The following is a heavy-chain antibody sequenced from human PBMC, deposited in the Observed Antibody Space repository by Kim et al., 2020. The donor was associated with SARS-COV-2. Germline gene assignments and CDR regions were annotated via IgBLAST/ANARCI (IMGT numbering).Heavy chain of an antibody. D-gene: IGHD6-6*01. V-gene: IGHV3-7*01. CDR2: IKQDGSEK. CDR1: GFTFSGYW. CDR3: ARERQLASDY. Sequence: GGSLRLSCAASGFTFSGYWMSWVRQAPGKGLEWVANIKQDGSEKYYVDSVKGRFTISRDNAKNSLYLQMNSLRAEDTAVYYCARERQLASDYWGQGTLVT. J-gene: IGHJ4*02.